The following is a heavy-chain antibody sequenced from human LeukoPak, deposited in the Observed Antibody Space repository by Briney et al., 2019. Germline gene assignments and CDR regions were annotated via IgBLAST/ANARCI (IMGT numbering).Heavy chain of an antibody. CDR2: IYYSGST. D-gene: IGHD3-3*01. CDR3: ARSIFTGVVTRYYFDY. CDR1: GGSISSGGYY. V-gene: IGHV4-61*08. Sequence: MTSQTLSLTCTVSGGSISSGGYYWSWIRQPPGKGLEWIGYIYYSGSTNYNPSLKSRVTISVDTSKNQFSLKLSSVTAADTAVYYCARSIFTGVVTRYYFDYWGQGTLVTVSS. J-gene: IGHJ4*02.